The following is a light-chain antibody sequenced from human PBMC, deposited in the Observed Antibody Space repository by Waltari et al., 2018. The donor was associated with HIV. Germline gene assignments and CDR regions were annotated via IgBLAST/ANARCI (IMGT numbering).Light chain of an antibody. CDR3: GTWDYSLSTNI. Sequence: QSFLTQPPSGYAAPGQKGTISCSGSSPNIGNNYVSWYQQLPGQAPKLLIYDDYKRPSGIPDRFSGSKSATSATLAITGLQTWDEALYYCGTWDYSLSTNIFGGGTKLTVL. J-gene: IGLJ2*01. CDR1: SPNIGNNY. CDR2: DDY. V-gene: IGLV1-51*01.